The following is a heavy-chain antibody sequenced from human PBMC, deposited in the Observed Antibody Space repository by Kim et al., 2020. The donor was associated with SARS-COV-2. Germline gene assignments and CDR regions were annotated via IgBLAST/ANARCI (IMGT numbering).Heavy chain of an antibody. CDR1: GRSISTTTYY. V-gene: IGHV4-39*01. D-gene: IGHD6-19*01. CDR2: IYHSAAT. CDR3: ARHGHSSGPFDP. Sequence: SETLSLTCSVSGRSISTTTYYWAWIRQPPGKGLEWIGSIYHSAATYFNPSLKSRVTLSVDTSNNQFSMKLTPVTAADTAVYYCARHGHSSGPFDPWGQGTLVSVSS. J-gene: IGHJ5*02.